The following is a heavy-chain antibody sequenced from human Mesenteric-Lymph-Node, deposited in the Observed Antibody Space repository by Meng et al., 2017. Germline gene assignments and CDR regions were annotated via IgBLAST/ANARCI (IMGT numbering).Heavy chain of an antibody. D-gene: IGHD4-17*01. J-gene: IGHJ4*02. CDR1: GGSIRNDQW. CDR2: IYHSGRT. V-gene: IGHV4-4*02. CDR3: TTLYGDSIS. Sequence: QVQVQGSGPGLVNPAGTLSLTFDWSGGSIRNDQWWSWVRQAPGKGLEWIGEIYHSGRTNYNPSVKSRVSMSVDKSQNHFSLRLSSVTAADTAVYYCTTLYGDSISWGQGTLVTVSS.